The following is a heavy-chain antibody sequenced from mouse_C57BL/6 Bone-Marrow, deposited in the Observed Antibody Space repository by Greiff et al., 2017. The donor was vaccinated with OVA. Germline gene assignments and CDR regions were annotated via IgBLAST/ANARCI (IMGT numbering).Heavy chain of an antibody. V-gene: IGHV2-9-1*01. CDR3: ARDYDYGIYAMDY. Sequence: VKVVESGPGLVAPSQSLSITCTVSGFSLTSYAISWVRQPPGKGLEWLGVIWTGGGTNYNLALKSRLSISKDNSKSQVFLKMNSLQTDDTARYYCARDYDYGIYAMDYWGQGTSVTVSS. D-gene: IGHD2-4*01. CDR1: GFSLTSYA. J-gene: IGHJ4*01. CDR2: IWTGGGT.